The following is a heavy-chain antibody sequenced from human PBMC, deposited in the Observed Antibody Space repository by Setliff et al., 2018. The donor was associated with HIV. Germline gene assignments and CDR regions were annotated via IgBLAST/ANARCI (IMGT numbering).Heavy chain of an antibody. J-gene: IGHJ4*02. Sequence: SVKVSCKASGGTFSSYAISWVRQAPGQGLEWMGGIIPILGTANYAQKFQGRVTITADESTSTAYMELSSLRSEDTAVYYCAGAPLVPERYYFDYWGQGTLVTVSS. CDR2: IIPILGTA. CDR1: GGTFSSYA. V-gene: IGHV1-69*13. CDR3: AGAPLVPERYYFDY. D-gene: IGHD6-13*01.